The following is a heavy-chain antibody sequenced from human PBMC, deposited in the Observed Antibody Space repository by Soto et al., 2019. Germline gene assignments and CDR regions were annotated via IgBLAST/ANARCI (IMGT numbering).Heavy chain of an antibody. CDR1: GGYISSDY. CDR3: AKCVQVNWNYDAFHI. D-gene: IGHD1-7*01. CDR2: IYTSENT. V-gene: IGHV4-4*07. Sequence: SETLSLTCTFSGGYISSDYWSWIRQPAGKGLEWIGRIYTSENTHYNPSLRSRVSMSLDTSKNQLSLNLSSVTAADTAVYYCAKCVQVNWNYDAFHIWGQGIMVTVS. J-gene: IGHJ3*02.